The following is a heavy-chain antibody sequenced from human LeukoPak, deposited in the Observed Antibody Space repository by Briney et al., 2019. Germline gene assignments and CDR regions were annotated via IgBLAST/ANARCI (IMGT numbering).Heavy chain of an antibody. CDR1: GFTFSSYA. CDR2: ISYDGSNK. Sequence: GGSLRLSCAASGFTFSSYAMHWVRQAPGKGLEWVAVISYDGSNKYYADSVKGRFTISRDNSKNTLYLQMNSLRAEDTAVYYCAREADAFDIWGQGTMVTVSS. V-gene: IGHV3-30-3*01. J-gene: IGHJ3*02. CDR3: AREADAFDI.